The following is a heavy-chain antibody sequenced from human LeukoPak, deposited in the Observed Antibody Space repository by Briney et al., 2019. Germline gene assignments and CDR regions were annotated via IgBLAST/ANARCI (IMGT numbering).Heavy chain of an antibody. Sequence: GGSLRLSCAVSGFTFSSYGMQWVRQAPGKGLEWVAVIWYDGSNKYYADSVKGRFTISRDNSKNTLYLQMNSLRAEDTAVYYCARDRGNFCVDYWGQGTLVTVSS. CDR1: GFTFSSYG. V-gene: IGHV3-33*01. CDR3: ARDRGNFCVDY. J-gene: IGHJ4*02. D-gene: IGHD1-7*01. CDR2: IWYDGSNK.